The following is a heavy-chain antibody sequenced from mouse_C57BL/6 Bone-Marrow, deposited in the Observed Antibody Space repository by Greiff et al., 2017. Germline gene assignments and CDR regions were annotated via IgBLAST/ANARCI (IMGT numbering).Heavy chain of an antibody. J-gene: IGHJ3*01. Sequence: EVKLVESGGGLVKPGGFLKLSCAASGFTFSDYGMHWVRQAPEKGLEWVAYISSGSSSIYYADNVKGRFTISRDNAKNTLFLQETSLRSEDTGMYYCARDRGFAYWGQGTLVTVSA. D-gene: IGHD2-14*01. CDR3: ARDRGFAY. V-gene: IGHV5-17*01. CDR2: ISSGSSSI. CDR1: GFTFSDYG.